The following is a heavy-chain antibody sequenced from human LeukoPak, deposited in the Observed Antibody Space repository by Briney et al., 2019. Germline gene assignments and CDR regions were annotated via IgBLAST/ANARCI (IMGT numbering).Heavy chain of an antibody. CDR2: IDRDGSRI. D-gene: IGHD4-23*01. CDR1: GFTISSYW. J-gene: IGHJ4*02. Sequence: GGSLRVSCAVSGFTISSYWMHWVRQAPGKGLVWVSRIDRDGSRINYADSVKGRFTISRDNGKNTLSLQMNSLRAEDAAVYYCVRGNDYGGPHYWGQGTLVTVSS. CDR3: VRGNDYGGPHY. V-gene: IGHV3-74*01.